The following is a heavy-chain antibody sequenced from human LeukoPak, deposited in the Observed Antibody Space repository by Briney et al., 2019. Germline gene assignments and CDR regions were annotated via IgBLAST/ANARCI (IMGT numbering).Heavy chain of an antibody. V-gene: IGHV6-1*01. CDR2: TYYRSKWYN. CDR1: GDSVSSNSAA. J-gene: IGHJ4*02. Sequence: SQTLSLTCAISGDSVSSNSAAWNWIRQSPSRGLEWLGRTYYRSKWYNEYTITVKSPITINADTSKNQLSPQLNSVTPEETAVYYCARELTGFDYWGQGTLVTVSS. CDR3: ARELTGFDY. D-gene: IGHD7-27*01.